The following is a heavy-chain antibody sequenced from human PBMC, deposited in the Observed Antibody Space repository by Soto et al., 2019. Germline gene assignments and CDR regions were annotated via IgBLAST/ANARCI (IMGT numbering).Heavy chain of an antibody. D-gene: IGHD3-16*01. Sequence: EVQLLESGGGLVQPGESLRLSCAASGFTFSSYAMSWVRQAPGKGLEWVSAISGSGGSTYYADSVKGRFTISRDNSKNTLSLQMNSLRAEDTAVYYCAKGGDYVWGSYGWGQGTLVTVSS. CDR1: GFTFSSYA. V-gene: IGHV3-23*01. J-gene: IGHJ4*02. CDR2: ISGSGGST. CDR3: AKGGDYVWGSYG.